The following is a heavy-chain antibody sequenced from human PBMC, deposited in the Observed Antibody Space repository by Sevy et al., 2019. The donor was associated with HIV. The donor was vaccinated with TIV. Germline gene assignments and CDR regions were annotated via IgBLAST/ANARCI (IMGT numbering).Heavy chain of an antibody. CDR3: ARVIRYYDSSGPEFDY. CDR1: GGSISSGDYY. D-gene: IGHD3-22*01. Sequence: SETLSLTCTVSGGSISSGDYYWSWIRQPPGKGLEWIGYIYYSGSTYYNPSLKSRVTISLDTSKNQFSLKLSSVTAADTAVYDCARVIRYYDSSGPEFDYWGQGTLVTVSS. V-gene: IGHV4-30-4*01. J-gene: IGHJ4*02. CDR2: IYYSGST.